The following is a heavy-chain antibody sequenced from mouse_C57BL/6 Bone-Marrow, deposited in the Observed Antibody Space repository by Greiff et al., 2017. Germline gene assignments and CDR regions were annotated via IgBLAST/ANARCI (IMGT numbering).Heavy chain of an antibody. CDR3: ATIYYYGSSSAMDY. V-gene: IGHV1-54*01. Sequence: FQLQHSGAELVRPGTSVKVSFKASGYAFTTYLIEWVKQRPGQGLEWIVVINPGSDGTTSNEQFKVKAKLTADKSSSTAYMQLSRLTSEDSAVYFCATIYYYGSSSAMDYWGQGTSVTVSA. CDR2: INPGSDGT. J-gene: IGHJ4*01. CDR1: GYAFTTYL. D-gene: IGHD1-1*01.